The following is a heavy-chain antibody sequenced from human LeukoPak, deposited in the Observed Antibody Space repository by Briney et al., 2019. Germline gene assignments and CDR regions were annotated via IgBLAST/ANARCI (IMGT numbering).Heavy chain of an antibody. J-gene: IGHJ4*02. Sequence: GGSLRLSCAASGFTFSNYAMYWVRQAPGKGLEWVSGITKSGDSTYYADSVKGRFTFSRDNSKNTLYLQMNSLRAEDTAVYYCAKSTYWSNPYYFDYWGQGTLVTVSS. CDR1: GFTFSNYA. D-gene: IGHD2-2*01. CDR3: AKSTYWSNPYYFDY. V-gene: IGHV3-23*01. CDR2: ITKSGDST.